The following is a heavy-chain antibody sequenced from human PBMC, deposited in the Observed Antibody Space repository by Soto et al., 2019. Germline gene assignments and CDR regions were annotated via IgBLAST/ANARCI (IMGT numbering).Heavy chain of an antibody. CDR3: ARGRISHYYYYGMDV. CDR1: GGSISSSNW. D-gene: IGHD2-15*01. CDR2: INHSGST. J-gene: IGHJ6*02. Sequence: SETLSLTCAVSGGSISSSNWWSWVRQPPGKGLEWIGEINHSGSTNYNPSLKSRVTISVDTSKNQFSLKLSSVTAADTAVYYCARGRISHYYYYGMDVWGQGTTVT. V-gene: IGHV4-4*02.